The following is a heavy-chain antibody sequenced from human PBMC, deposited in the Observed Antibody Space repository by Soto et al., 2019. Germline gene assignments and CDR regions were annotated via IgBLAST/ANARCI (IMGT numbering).Heavy chain of an antibody. V-gene: IGHV3-23*01. D-gene: IGHD3-10*01. CDR1: GFTFSSYA. J-gene: IGHJ4*02. Sequence: EVQLLESGGGLVQPGGSLRLSCAASGFTFSSYAMSWVRQAPGKGLEWVSTTSSSGGSTYYADSVKGRFTISRDNSKNTSYLQMNSLGAEDMAVYYCAKDGGYGSGSYYSDDWGQGTLVTVSS. CDR2: TSSSGGST. CDR3: AKDGGYGSGSYYSDD.